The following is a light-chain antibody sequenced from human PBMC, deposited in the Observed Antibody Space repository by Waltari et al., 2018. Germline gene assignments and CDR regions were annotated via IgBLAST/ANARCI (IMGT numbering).Light chain of an antibody. CDR2: RAS. CDR3: HQYYSLSYT. Sequence: DIVMTQSPDSLAVSLGERANINCNSRQSVLYSSDNNNYLAWYQQKPGQPPKLLIYRASTRESGVPDRFSGSGSGTDFTLTISSLQAEDVAVYYCHQYYSLSYTFGQGTKLEIK. J-gene: IGKJ2*01. V-gene: IGKV4-1*01. CDR1: QSVLYSSDNNNY.